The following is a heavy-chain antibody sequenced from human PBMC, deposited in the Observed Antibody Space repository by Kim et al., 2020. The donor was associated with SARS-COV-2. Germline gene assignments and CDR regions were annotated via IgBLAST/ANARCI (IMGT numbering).Heavy chain of an antibody. CDR2: P. CDR3: ARDGQVGGLDP. J-gene: IGHJ5*02. Sequence: PTYAQGFRGWFVFSLDTSVSTAYLQISSLKAEDTAVYYCARDGQVGGLDPWGQGTLVTVSS. D-gene: IGHD2-15*01. V-gene: IGHV7-4-1*02.